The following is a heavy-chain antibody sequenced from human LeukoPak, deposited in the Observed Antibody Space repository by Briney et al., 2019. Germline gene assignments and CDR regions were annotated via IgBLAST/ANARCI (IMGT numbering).Heavy chain of an antibody. CDR3: AKDPHYYDILTGYCDY. CDR1: GFTFSSYG. Sequence: GGSLRLSCAASGFTFSSYGMHWVRQAPGKGLEWVAVISYDGSNKYYEDSVKGRFTISRDNSKNTLYLQMNSLRAEDTAVYYCAKDPHYYDILTGYCDYWGQGTLVTVSS. V-gene: IGHV3-30*18. CDR2: ISYDGSNK. D-gene: IGHD3-9*01. J-gene: IGHJ4*02.